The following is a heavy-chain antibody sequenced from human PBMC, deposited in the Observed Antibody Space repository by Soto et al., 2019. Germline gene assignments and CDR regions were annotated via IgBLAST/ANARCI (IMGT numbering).Heavy chain of an antibody. V-gene: IGHV3-74*01. CDR1: GFTFSSYW. J-gene: IGHJ6*02. Sequence: GGSLRLSCAASGFTFSSYWMHWVRQAPGKGLVWVSRINSDGSSTRYADSVKGRFTISRDNAKNTLYLQMNSLRAEDTAVNYCARPTYYYDSSGPPAYWGQGTTVTVSS. CDR3: ARPTYYYDSSGPPAY. D-gene: IGHD3-22*01. CDR2: INSDGSST.